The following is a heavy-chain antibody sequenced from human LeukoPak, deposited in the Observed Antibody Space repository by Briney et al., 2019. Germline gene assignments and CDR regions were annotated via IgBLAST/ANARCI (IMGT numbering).Heavy chain of an antibody. D-gene: IGHD3-22*01. CDR3: ARAYYYDSSGTP. CDR1: GYSFTNYA. Sequence: ASVKVSCKASGYSFTNYAMNWVRQAPGQGLEWMGWIGAYNGNTDYAQKLQGRVTMTTDTSTSTAYMELRSLRSDDTAVYYCARAYYYDSSGTPWGQGTLVTVSS. J-gene: IGHJ5*02. CDR2: IGAYNGNT. V-gene: IGHV1-18*01.